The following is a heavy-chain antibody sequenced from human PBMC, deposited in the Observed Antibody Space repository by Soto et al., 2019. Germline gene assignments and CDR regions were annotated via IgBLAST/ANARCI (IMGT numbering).Heavy chain of an antibody. CDR2: ISGSGGST. V-gene: IGHV3-23*01. Sequence: HLGGSLRLSCAASGFTFSSYAMSWVRQAPGKGLEWVSAISGSGGSTYYADSVKGRFTISRDNSKNTLYLQMNSLRAEDTAVYYCEKDPTIFTFDYWGQGTLVTVSS. J-gene: IGHJ4*02. CDR3: EKDPTIFTFDY. CDR1: GFTFSSYA. D-gene: IGHD3-3*01.